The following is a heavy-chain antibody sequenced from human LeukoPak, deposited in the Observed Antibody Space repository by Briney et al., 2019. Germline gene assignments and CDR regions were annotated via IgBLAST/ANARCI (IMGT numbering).Heavy chain of an antibody. CDR3: AKDRDWYYFDY. CDR1: GFIFSNYG. D-gene: IGHD5-24*01. V-gene: IGHV3-30*18. Sequence: GRSLRLSCAASGFIFSNYGMHWVRQAPGKGLEWVAVISYDGSNKYYADSVKGRFTISRDNSKNTLYLQMNSLRAEDTAVYYCAKDRDWYYFDYWGQGTLVTVSS. CDR2: ISYDGSNK. J-gene: IGHJ4*02.